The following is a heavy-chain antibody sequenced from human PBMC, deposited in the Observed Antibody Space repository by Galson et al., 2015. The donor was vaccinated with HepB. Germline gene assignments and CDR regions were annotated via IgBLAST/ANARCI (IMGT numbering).Heavy chain of an antibody. V-gene: IGHV3-30*04. CDR2: LSYDSSTT. CDR1: GFCFSTST. Sequence: SLSLSCAASGFCFSTSTIHWVRQAPGKGLEWVAVLSYDSSTTDYASSVRGRFTISRDTYRKTLYLQMDSLTPDDTAMYFCARESDRRFYFEHWGQGTLVAVSS. CDR3: ARESDRRFYFEH. J-gene: IGHJ4*02.